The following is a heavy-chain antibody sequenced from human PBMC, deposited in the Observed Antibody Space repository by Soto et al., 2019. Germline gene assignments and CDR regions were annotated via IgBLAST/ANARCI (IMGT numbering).Heavy chain of an antibody. CDR3: ARASYDSRGYPPDY. CDR2: IIPMFGAP. J-gene: IGHJ4*02. Sequence: QVQLVQSGAEVKKPGSSVTVSCKISGGTFSSYAISWVRQAPGQGLEWMGGIIPMFGAPNYAQKFQGRVTVTADESTTPAYMEVSSLTSEDTAVYDCARASYDSRGYPPDYWGQGTLVIVSS. V-gene: IGHV1-69*12. D-gene: IGHD3-22*01. CDR1: GGTFSSYA.